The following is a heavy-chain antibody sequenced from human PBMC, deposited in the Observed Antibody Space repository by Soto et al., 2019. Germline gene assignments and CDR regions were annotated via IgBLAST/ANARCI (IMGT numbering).Heavy chain of an antibody. V-gene: IGHV4-61*01. CDR3: ARQTPGDNAFDN. CDR1: GGSVSSGSYY. CDR2: IYYSGST. J-gene: IGHJ3*02. D-gene: IGHD7-27*01. Sequence: SETLSLTCPVSGGSVSSGSYYWSWIRQPPGKGLEWIGHIYYSGSTNYNPSLKSPGTISVDTSKNQFSLKLSSVTAADTAVYYCARQTPGDNAFDNWGQGTMVTVSS.